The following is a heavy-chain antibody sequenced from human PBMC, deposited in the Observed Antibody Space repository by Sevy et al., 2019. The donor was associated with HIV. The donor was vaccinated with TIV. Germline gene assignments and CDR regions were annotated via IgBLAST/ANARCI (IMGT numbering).Heavy chain of an antibody. J-gene: IGHJ3*02. CDR3: ANIGAYIGSGAFDI. CDR2: IIPIFGTA. Sequence: ASVKVSCKASGGTFSSYAISWVRQAPGQGLEWMGGIIPIFGTANYAQKFQGRVTITADKSTSTAYMELSSLRSEDTAVYYCANIGAYIGSGAFDIWGQGTMVTVSS. V-gene: IGHV1-69*06. CDR1: GGTFSSYA. D-gene: IGHD3-10*01.